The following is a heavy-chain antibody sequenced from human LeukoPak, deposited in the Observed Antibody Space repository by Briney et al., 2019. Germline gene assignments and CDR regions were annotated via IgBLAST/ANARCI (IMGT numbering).Heavy chain of an antibody. V-gene: IGHV3-30*02. D-gene: IGHD2-2*03. CDR3: ARVDSLYYYYMDV. CDR2: IRYDGSNK. CDR1: GFTFSSYG. Sequence: GGSLRLSCAASGFTFSSYGMHWVRQAPGKGLEWVAFIRYDGSNKYYADSVKGRFTISRDNSKNTLYLQMNSLRAEDTAVYYCARVDSLYYYYMDVWGKGTTVAVSS. J-gene: IGHJ6*03.